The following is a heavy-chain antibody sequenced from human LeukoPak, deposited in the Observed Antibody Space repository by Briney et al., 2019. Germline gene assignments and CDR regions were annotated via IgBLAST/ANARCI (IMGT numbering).Heavy chain of an antibody. D-gene: IGHD3-22*01. CDR2: IDYRGST. Sequence: SETLSLTCTVSGGSISNYYWSWIRQPPGKGLEWIAYIDYRGSTTYNPSLKSRVTISVDTSRNQFSLKLSSVTAADTAVYYCARARGPYYYDSSGDAFDIWGQGTMVTVSS. V-gene: IGHV4-59*01. J-gene: IGHJ3*02. CDR1: GGSISNYY. CDR3: ARARGPYYYDSSGDAFDI.